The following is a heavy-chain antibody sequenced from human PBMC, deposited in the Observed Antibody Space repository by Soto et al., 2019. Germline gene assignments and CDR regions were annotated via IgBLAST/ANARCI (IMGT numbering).Heavy chain of an antibody. CDR2: LTASGLNT. D-gene: IGHD2-8*01. J-gene: IGHJ6*02. V-gene: IGHV3-23*01. CDR1: GFNFGSYG. Sequence: EVQLLESGGGLVQPGGSLRLSCSASGFNFGSYGMSWVRQAPGKALEWVSGLTASGLNTYYTDSVKGRFTIPRDNSRNTVYLQMSGLRVEDTAVFHCAKGLGNAKEVWGQGTTVTVSS. CDR3: AKGLGNAKEV.